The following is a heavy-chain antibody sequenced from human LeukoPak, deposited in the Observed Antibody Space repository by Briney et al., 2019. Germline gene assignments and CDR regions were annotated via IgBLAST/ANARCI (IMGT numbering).Heavy chain of an antibody. J-gene: IGHJ6*03. CDR1: GGSFSGYY. CDR3: ATRGGYSYGFYYYYYMDV. Sequence: PSETLSLACAVYGGSFSGYYWSWIRQPPGKGLEWIGEINHSGSTNYNPSLKSRVTISVDTSKNQFSLKLSSVTAADTAVYYCATRGGYSYGFYYYYYMDVWGKGTTVTVSS. CDR2: INHSGST. V-gene: IGHV4-34*01. D-gene: IGHD5-18*01.